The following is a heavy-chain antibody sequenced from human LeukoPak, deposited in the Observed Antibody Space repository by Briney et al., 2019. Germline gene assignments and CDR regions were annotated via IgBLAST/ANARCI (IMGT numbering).Heavy chain of an antibody. D-gene: IGHD6-19*01. V-gene: IGHV4-39*01. CDR2: IYYSGST. Sequence: NPSETLSLTCTVSGGSISSSSYYWGWIRQPPGKGLEWIGSIYYSGSTYYNPSLKSRVTISVDTSKKQFSLNLGSVTAADTAVYYCASHRSSSRGGSGYSQGRFDYWGQGTLVTVSS. CDR3: ASHRSSSRGGSGYSQGRFDY. J-gene: IGHJ4*02. CDR1: GGSISSSSYY.